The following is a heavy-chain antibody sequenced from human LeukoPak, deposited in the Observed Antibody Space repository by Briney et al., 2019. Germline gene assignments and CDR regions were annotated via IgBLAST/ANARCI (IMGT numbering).Heavy chain of an antibody. CDR3: ARGRITMIRGIIISGYFDY. V-gene: IGHV4-61*09. CDR1: GGSISSGSAY. CDR2: IYATKNT. J-gene: IGHJ4*02. D-gene: IGHD3-10*01. Sequence: SETLSLTCTVSGGSISSGSAYWNWIRQPAGKGLEWIGHIYATKNTNYSPSLKSRVNMSADTSKNQFSLKLTSVTAADTAVYYCARGRITMIRGIIISGYFDYWGQGALVTVSS.